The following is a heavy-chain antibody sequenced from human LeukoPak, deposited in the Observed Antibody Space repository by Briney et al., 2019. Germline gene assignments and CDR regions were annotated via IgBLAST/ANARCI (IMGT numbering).Heavy chain of an antibody. J-gene: IGHJ5*02. V-gene: IGHV4-59*08. CDR2: IYYSGST. CDR1: GGSISSYY. CDR3: ARHVTRRGSNWFDP. D-gene: IGHD2-2*01. Sequence: PSETLSLTCTVSGGSISSYYWSWIRQPPGKGLEWIGYIYYSGSTNYNPSLKSRVTISVDTSKNQFSLKLSSVTAADTAVYYCARHVTRRGSNWFDPWGQGTLVTVSS.